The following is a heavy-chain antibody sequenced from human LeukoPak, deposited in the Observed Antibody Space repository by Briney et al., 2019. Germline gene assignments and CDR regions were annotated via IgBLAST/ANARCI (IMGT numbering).Heavy chain of an antibody. CDR1: GFTFSTYG. J-gene: IGHJ4*02. CDR3: ARDYGSGIA. V-gene: IGHV3-33*01. D-gene: IGHD3-10*01. CDR2: IWYYGSNK. Sequence: GGSLRLSCAASGFTFSTYGMHWVRQAPGKGLEWVAVIWYYGSNKYYADSVKGRFTISRDNSKNTLYLQMNSLRAEDTAVYYCARDYGSGIAWGQGTLVTVSS.